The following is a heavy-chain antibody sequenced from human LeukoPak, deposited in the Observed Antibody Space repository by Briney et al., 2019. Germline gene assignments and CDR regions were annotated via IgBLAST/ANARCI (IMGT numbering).Heavy chain of an antibody. J-gene: IGHJ5*02. Sequence: SQTLSLTCTVSGGSISSGGYYWSWIRQHPGKGLEWNGYIYYSGSTYYNPSLKSRVTISVDTSKNQFSLKLSSVTAADTAVYYCARDFPRGYSYGTFDPWGQGTLVTVSS. D-gene: IGHD5-18*01. CDR1: GGSISSGGYY. V-gene: IGHV4-31*03. CDR3: ARDFPRGYSYGTFDP. CDR2: IYYSGST.